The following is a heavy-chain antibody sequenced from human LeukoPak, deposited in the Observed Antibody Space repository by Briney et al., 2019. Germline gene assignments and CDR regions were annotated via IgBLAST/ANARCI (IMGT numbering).Heavy chain of an antibody. J-gene: IGHJ5*02. CDR2: ISGSGGST. CDR3: AKGSGWELRFDWFDP. Sequence: GGSLRLSCAASGFTFSSYGVSWVRQAPGKGLEWVSAISGSGGSTYYADSVKGRFTISRDNSKNTLYLQMNSLRAEDTAVYYCAKGSGWELRFDWFDPWGQGTLVTVSS. CDR1: GFTFSSYG. D-gene: IGHD1-26*01. V-gene: IGHV3-23*01.